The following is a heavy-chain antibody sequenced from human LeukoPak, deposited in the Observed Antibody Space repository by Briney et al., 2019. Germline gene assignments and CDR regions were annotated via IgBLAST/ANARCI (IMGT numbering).Heavy chain of an antibody. J-gene: IGHJ3*02. Sequence: SGGSLRLSCAASGFTFSSYWMHWVRQAPGKGLVWVSRIKIDGTSTTYADSVKGRFTISRDNAKNTLHLQMNSLRAEDTAVYYCARVGVVVYAFDIWGQGTMVTVSS. V-gene: IGHV3-74*01. CDR1: GFTFSSYW. CDR3: ARVGVVVYAFDI. D-gene: IGHD2-15*01. CDR2: IKIDGTST.